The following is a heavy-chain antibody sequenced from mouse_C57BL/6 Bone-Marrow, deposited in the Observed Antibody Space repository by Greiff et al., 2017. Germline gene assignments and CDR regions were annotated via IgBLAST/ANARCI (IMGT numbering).Heavy chain of an antibody. Sequence: EVQLQESGAELVRPGASVKLSCTASGFNIKDDYMHWVKQRPEQGLEWIGWIDPENGDTEYASKFQGKATITADTSSNTAYLQLSSLTSEDTAVYYCTTYYYGSSYGYAMDYGGQGTSVTVSS. CDR3: TTYYYGSSYGYAMDY. J-gene: IGHJ4*01. CDR1: GFNIKDDY. CDR2: IDPENGDT. V-gene: IGHV14-4*01. D-gene: IGHD1-1*01.